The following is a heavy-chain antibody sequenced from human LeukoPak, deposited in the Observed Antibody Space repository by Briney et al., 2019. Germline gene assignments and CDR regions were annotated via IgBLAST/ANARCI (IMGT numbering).Heavy chain of an antibody. J-gene: IGHJ4*02. CDR1: GFTFSSYA. CDR3: AKEPRIAAAGRAYFDY. Sequence: GGSLRLSCAASGFTFSSYAMSWVRQAPGKGLEWVSAISGSGGSTYYADPVKGRFTISRDNSKNTLYLQMNSLRAEDTAVYYCAKEPRIAAAGRAYFDYWGQGTLVTVSS. D-gene: IGHD6-13*01. CDR2: ISGSGGST. V-gene: IGHV3-23*01.